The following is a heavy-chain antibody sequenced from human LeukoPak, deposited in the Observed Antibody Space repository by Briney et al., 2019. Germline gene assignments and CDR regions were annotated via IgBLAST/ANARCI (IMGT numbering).Heavy chain of an antibody. CDR3: ARGTNYNSGSHYYYYMDV. J-gene: IGHJ6*03. CDR1: GYTFTSYY. Sequence: ASVKVSCKASGYTFTSYYMHWVRQAPGQGLEWMGWINPNSGGTNYAQKLQGRVTMTTDTSTSTAYMELRSLRSDDTAVYYCARGTNYNSGSHYYYYMDVWGKGTTVTISS. CDR2: INPNSGGT. D-gene: IGHD3-10*01. V-gene: IGHV1-2*02.